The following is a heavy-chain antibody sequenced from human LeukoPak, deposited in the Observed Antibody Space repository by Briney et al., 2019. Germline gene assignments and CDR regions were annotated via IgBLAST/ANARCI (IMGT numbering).Heavy chain of an antibody. Sequence: GGSLRLSCAASGFTFSSYAMSWVRQAPGKGLEWVSAISGSGGSTYYADSVKGRFTISRDNSKNTLYLQMNSLRAEDTAVYYWANRGRDSYGYGMDVWVQGTTVTVSS. J-gene: IGHJ6*02. D-gene: IGHD5-18*01. V-gene: IGHV3-23*01. CDR3: ANRGRDSYGYGMDV. CDR2: ISGSGGST. CDR1: GFTFSSYA.